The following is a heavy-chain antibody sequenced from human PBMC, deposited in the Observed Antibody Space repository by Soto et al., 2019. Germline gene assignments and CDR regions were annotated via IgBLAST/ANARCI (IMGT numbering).Heavy chain of an antibody. V-gene: IGHV3-73*01. Sequence: GGSLRLSCAASGFTFSGSAMHWVRQASGKGLEWVGRIRSKANSYATAYAASVKGRFTISRDDSKNTAYLQMNSLRAEDTAVYYCAREDCSGGSCYDAYPYYYGMDVWGQGTTVTVSS. CDR3: AREDCSGGSCYDAYPYYYGMDV. CDR2: IRSKANSYAT. J-gene: IGHJ6*02. D-gene: IGHD2-15*01. CDR1: GFTFSGSA.